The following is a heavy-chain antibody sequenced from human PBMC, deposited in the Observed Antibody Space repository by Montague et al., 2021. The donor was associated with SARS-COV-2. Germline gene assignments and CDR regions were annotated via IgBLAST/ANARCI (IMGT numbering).Heavy chain of an antibody. CDR2: INQDGST. CDR3: ARGLPVTTLFYYFGMDV. D-gene: IGHD4-11*01. V-gene: IGHV4-34*01. J-gene: IGHJ6*02. Sequence: SETLSLTCAVYGGSFSGNYWGWIRQPPGKGLEWIGEINQDGSTNXNPSLKSRVTMSVNTSKNQFSLKLSSVTAADTAVYYCARGLPVTTLFYYFGMDVWGQGTTVTVSS. CDR1: GGSFSGNY.